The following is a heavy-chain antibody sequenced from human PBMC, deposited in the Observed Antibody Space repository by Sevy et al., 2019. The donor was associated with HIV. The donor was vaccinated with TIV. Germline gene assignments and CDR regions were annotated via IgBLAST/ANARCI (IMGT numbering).Heavy chain of an antibody. CDR2: IWYDGSNK. J-gene: IGHJ6*02. D-gene: IGHD3-3*01. CDR1: GFTFSSYG. Sequence: GWSLRLSCAASGFTFSSYGMHWVRQAPGKGLEWVAVIWYDGSNKYYADSVKGRFTISRDNSKNTLYLQMNSLRAEDTAVYYCACDGITIFGVVRYYYYGMDVWGQGTTVTVSS. V-gene: IGHV3-33*01. CDR3: ACDGITIFGVVRYYYYGMDV.